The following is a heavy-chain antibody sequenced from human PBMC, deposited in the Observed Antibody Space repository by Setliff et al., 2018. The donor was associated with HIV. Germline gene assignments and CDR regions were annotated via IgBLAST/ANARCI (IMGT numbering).Heavy chain of an antibody. CDR2: IYWNDDK. CDR3: AHMRSNYDFWSGYPY. V-gene: IGHV2-5*01. D-gene: IGHD3-3*01. J-gene: IGHJ4*02. CDR1: GFSLTTTGVG. Sequence: SGPTLVNPTQTLTLTCTFSGFSLTTTGVGVGWIRQPPGKALEWLAVIYWNDDKTYSPSLKNRVTIAKDASKNQVLLTVAHMDPVDTATYYCAHMRSNYDFWSGYPYWGQGMLVTVSS.